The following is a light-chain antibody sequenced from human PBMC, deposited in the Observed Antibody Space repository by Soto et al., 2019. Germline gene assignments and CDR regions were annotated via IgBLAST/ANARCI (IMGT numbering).Light chain of an antibody. J-gene: IGKJ1*01. CDR2: GAS. CDR1: QSVSSN. CDR3: QQYSHWPRT. Sequence: EIVMTQSPATLSVSPGERATLSCRASQSVSSNLAWYQQKPGQAPRLLIYGASTRATGIPARISGSGSGTEFTLTINSLQSEDFAVYYCQQYSHWPRTFGQGTKVDIK. V-gene: IGKV3-15*01.